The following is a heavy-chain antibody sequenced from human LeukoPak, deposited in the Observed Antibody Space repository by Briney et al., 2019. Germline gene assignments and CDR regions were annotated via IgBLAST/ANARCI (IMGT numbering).Heavy chain of an antibody. CDR3: ARARWDHGMDV. CDR2: INAGNGNT. Sequence: ASVKVSCKASGYTFSSYAMHWVRQAPGQRLEWMGWINAGNGNTKYSQKFQGRVTITRDTSASTAYMELSSLRSDDTAVYYCARARWDHGMDVWGQGTTVTVSS. J-gene: IGHJ6*02. V-gene: IGHV1-3*01. D-gene: IGHD1-26*01. CDR1: GYTFSSYA.